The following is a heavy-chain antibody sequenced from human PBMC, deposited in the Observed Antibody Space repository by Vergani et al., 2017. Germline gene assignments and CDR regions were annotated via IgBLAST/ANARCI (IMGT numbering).Heavy chain of an antibody. V-gene: IGHV4-31*03. CDR3: ARYSPMAGEFDF. D-gene: IGHD6-19*01. CDR1: NGSISGGTYY. Sequence: QVQLRESGPGLIKPSQTLSLTCTVSNGSISGGTYYWSWIRQHPGKGLEWLGNIFHSGSAYYNPSLEGRVSISIVTSKNLFSLKLRSVTAADPSMYYCARYSPMAGEFDFWGQGTRVTVSS. J-gene: IGHJ4*02. CDR2: IFHSGSA.